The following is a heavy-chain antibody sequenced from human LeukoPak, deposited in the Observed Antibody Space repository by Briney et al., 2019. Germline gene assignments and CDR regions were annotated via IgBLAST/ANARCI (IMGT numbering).Heavy chain of an antibody. D-gene: IGHD6-19*01. CDR1: GFTFSDYA. Sequence: GGSLRLSCSAGGFTFSDYAVTWVRQAPGKGLEWVGFIRNKANGGTADYAASVKGRFTISRDDSKTIAYLQMNSLKIEDTAVYYCSRAYSTGWLGINDYWGQGAQVTVSS. J-gene: IGHJ4*02. CDR2: IRNKANGGTA. CDR3: SRAYSTGWLGINDY. V-gene: IGHV3-49*04.